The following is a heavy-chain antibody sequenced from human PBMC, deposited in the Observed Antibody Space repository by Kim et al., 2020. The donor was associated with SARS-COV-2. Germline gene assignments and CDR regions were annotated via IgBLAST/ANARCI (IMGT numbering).Heavy chain of an antibody. J-gene: IGHJ4*02. V-gene: IGHV1-18*01. Sequence: AQKLQGRVNMTTDTSTSTAYMELRSLRSDDTAVYYCARGLTSSWYGGVDYWGQGTLVTVSS. D-gene: IGHD6-13*01. CDR3: ARGLTSSWYGGVDY.